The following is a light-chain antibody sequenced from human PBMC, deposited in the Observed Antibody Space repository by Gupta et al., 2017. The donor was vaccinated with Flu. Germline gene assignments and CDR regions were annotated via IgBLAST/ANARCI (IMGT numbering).Light chain of an antibody. CDR2: AAS. V-gene: IGKV1-39*01. Sequence: DIQMTQSPSSLSASVGDRVTITCRASQSISSYLNWYQQKPGNGRKRLIYAASSLQSRVTSRFSGSGSGTHLTLTVRRRQLEDFAAYFFQQTYSNPIFTFGHGTKVDSK. CDR3: QQTYSNPIFT. CDR1: QSISSY. J-gene: IGKJ3*01.